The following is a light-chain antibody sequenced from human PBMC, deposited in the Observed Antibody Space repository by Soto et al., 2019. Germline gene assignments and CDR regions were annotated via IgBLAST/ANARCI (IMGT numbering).Light chain of an antibody. CDR1: QSFNLN. CDR2: GAS. CDR3: HQYTSWPRGT. Sequence: EIMMTQSPGTLSVSPGEGATLSCTASQSFNLNLAWYQQKPGQPPRLLLYGASTRDTGIPVRFRGSGSGTECTLSLSRLQSEDSAVYYGHQYTSWPRGTFGPGTKGDI. J-gene: IGKJ3*01. V-gene: IGKV3-15*01.